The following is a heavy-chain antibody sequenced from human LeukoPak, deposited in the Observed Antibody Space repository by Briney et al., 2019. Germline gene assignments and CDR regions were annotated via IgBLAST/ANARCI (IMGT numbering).Heavy chain of an antibody. D-gene: IGHD6-13*01. CDR3: AREKSAADLLQGDY. J-gene: IGHJ4*02. CDR2: ISGSGGST. CDR1: GFTFSSYA. Sequence: GGSLRLSCAASGFTFSSYAMSWVRQAPGKGLEWVSAISGSGGSTYYADSVKGRFTISRDNAKNSLYLQMNSLRAEDTAVYYCAREKSAADLLQGDYWGQGTLVTVSS. V-gene: IGHV3-23*01.